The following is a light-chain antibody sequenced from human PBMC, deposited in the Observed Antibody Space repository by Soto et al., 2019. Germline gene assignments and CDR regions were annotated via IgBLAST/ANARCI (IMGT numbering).Light chain of an antibody. CDR1: QSLSRY. J-gene: IGKJ4*01. V-gene: IGKV3D-11*02. CDR2: DAS. CDR3: QQRTNWQST. Sequence: EIVLTQSPATLSLSPGERATLSFRASQSLSRYLAWYQQKPGQAPSLLIYDASNRATGIPARFSGSGSGTDFTLTISSLEPEDFAVYYCQQRTNWQSTFGGGTKADIK.